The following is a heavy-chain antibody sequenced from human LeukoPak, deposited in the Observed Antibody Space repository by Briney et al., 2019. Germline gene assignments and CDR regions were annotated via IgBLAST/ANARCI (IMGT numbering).Heavy chain of an antibody. V-gene: IGHV1-18*01. D-gene: IGHD3-22*01. J-gene: IGHJ5*02. Sequence: GASVKVSCKVSGYTLTELSMHWVRQAPGQGLEWMGWISGYNGHTKYAQKVQGRVTMTTDTSTSTAFMELRSLRSDDTAVYYCARDGRHRYYYDSSGFYGSWFDPWGQGTLVTVSS. CDR1: GYTLTELS. CDR2: ISGYNGHT. CDR3: ARDGRHRYYYDSSGFYGSWFDP.